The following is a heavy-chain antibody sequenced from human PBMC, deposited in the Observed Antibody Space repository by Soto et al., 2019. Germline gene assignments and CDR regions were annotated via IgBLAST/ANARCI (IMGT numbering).Heavy chain of an antibody. D-gene: IGHD1-26*01. V-gene: IGHV4-59*01. J-gene: IGHJ3*02. Sequence: GERLEWVGYVYNSGSTTYSPSFKSRVTISVDTSKNQFSLKLTSLAAADTAVYYCAREGGGSYGAFDIWGQGTMVSVSS. CDR3: AREGGGSYGAFDI. CDR2: VYNSGST.